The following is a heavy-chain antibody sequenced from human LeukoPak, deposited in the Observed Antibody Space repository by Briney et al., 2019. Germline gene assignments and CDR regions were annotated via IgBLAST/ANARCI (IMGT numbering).Heavy chain of an antibody. J-gene: IGHJ4*02. CDR3: ARAAAYYYDSSGYYYY. CDR2: IIPIFGTA. CDR1: GGTFSSYA. Sequence: GASVKVPCQACGGTFSSYAISWVRQAPGQGLEWMGGIIPIFGTANYAQKFQGRVTITADESKVTAYLELSSLRSEDTAVYYCARAAAYYYDSSGYYYYWGQGTLVTVSS. V-gene: IGHV1-69*13. D-gene: IGHD3-22*01.